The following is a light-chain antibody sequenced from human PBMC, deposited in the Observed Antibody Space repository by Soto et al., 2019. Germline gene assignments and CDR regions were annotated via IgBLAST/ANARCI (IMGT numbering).Light chain of an antibody. CDR2: GNS. V-gene: IGLV1-40*01. CDR3: QSYDSSLSGYV. J-gene: IGLJ1*01. Sequence: QSVLTQPPSVSGAPGQRVTISCTGSSSNIGAGYDVHWYQQLPGTAHKLLIYGNSNRTSGVPDRFSCSKSGTSASLAITGLQADDQADYHCQSYDSSLSGYVFGTGTKLTVL. CDR1: SSNIGAGYD.